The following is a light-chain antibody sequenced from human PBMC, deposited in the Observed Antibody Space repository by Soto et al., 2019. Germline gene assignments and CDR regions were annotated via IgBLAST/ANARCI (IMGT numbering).Light chain of an antibody. CDR1: IANVGSNY. Sequence: QSVLSQPPSASGTPGQRVTISCSGSIANVGSNYLYWYQQLPGTAPKLLIYRDNQRTSGDPVRCSASKSGTSAYLAISGLRSEDEAVYYGAACDGPLGGDWVFGGGTKLTVL. J-gene: IGLJ3*02. CDR3: AACDGPLGGDWV. CDR2: RDN. V-gene: IGLV1-47*01.